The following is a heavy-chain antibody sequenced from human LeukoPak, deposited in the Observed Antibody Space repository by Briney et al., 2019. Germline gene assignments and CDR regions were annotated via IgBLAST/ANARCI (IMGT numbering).Heavy chain of an antibody. CDR3: ARNRGSNYYYYYGMDV. CDR1: GFTFSSYA. J-gene: IGHJ6*02. V-gene: IGHV3-30-3*01. CDR2: ISYEGSNK. Sequence: GGSLRLSCAASGFTFSSYAMHWVRQAPGKGLEGVAVISYEGSNKYYAASVKGRFTISRDNYTNTLYLQMNSLTAEDTAVYSCARNRGSNYYYYYGMDVWGQGTTVTVSS. D-gene: IGHD5-12*01.